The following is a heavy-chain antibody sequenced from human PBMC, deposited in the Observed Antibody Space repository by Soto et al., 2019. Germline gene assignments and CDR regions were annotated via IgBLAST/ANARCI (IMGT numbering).Heavy chain of an antibody. D-gene: IGHD6-19*01. J-gene: IGHJ3*02. CDR1: GGSISSSSYY. CDR3: ASHQYSSDFANDAFDI. Sequence: QLQLQESSPGLVKPSETLSLTCTVSGGSISSSSYYWGWIRQPPGKGLEWIGRIYYSGSTYYNPSLKSRVSISVDTSKNQFSLKLNSVTAADTAVYYCASHQYSSDFANDAFDIWGKGTMVTVSS. CDR2: IYYSGST. V-gene: IGHV4-39*01.